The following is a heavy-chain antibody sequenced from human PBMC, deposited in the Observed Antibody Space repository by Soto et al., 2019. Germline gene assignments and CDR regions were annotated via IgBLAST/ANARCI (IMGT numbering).Heavy chain of an antibody. D-gene: IGHD3-10*01. Sequence: GASVKVSCKASGYTFTSYYMHWVRQAPGQGLEWMGIINPSGGSTSYAQKFQGRVTMTRDTSTSTVYMELSSLRSEDTAVYYCARTYYYGSGSPSRYVYNWFDPWGQGALVTVSS. CDR1: GYTFTSYY. CDR3: ARTYYYGSGSPSRYVYNWFDP. J-gene: IGHJ5*02. CDR2: INPSGGST. V-gene: IGHV1-46*03.